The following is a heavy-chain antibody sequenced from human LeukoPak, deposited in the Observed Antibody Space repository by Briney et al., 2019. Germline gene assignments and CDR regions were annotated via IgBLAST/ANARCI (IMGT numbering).Heavy chain of an antibody. CDR2: INYRGNT. Sequence: PSETLSLTCIVSGNSISTDYSSWVRQSPTKGLEWIAYINYRGNTEYNPSLKSRVTVTVDTSQNHVSLNMRSVTAADTAVYYCARLDCDADSCYNYWGLGTLVTVSS. V-gene: IGHV4-59*08. D-gene: IGHD2-15*01. CDR3: ARLDCDADSCYNY. J-gene: IGHJ4*02. CDR1: GNSISTDY.